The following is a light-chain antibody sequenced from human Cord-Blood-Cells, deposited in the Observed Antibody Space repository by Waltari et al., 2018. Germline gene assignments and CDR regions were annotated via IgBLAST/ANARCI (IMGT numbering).Light chain of an antibody. Sequence: QSALTQPAPVSGSPGQSITISCTGTSGDVGSYNLVSWYQQHPGKAPKLMIYEGSKRPSGVSNRFSGSKSGNTASLTISGLQAEDEADYYCCSYAGSSTYVFGTGTKVTVL. V-gene: IGLV2-23*01. J-gene: IGLJ1*01. CDR1: SGDVGSYNL. CDR2: EGS. CDR3: CSYAGSSTYV.